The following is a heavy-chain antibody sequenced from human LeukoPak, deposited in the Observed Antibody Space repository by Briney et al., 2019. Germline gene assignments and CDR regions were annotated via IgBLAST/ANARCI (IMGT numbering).Heavy chain of an antibody. CDR2: IFHSGST. D-gene: IGHD1-26*01. V-gene: IGHV4-39*01. CDR3: ARHSDSWSEDY. CDR1: GGSIGGSGYS. J-gene: IGHJ4*02. Sequence: KASETLSLTCTVSGGSIGGSGYSWGWIRQPPGEGLEWIGSIFHSGSTFYNPSLKSRVTISVDTSKNQFSLKVSSVTATDTAVYYCARHSDSWSEDYWGRGTLVTVSS.